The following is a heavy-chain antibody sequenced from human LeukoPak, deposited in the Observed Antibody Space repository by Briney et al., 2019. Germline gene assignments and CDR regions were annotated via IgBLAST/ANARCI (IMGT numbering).Heavy chain of an antibody. Sequence: GGSLRLSCAASGFTFSSCSMNWVRQAPGKGLEWMGGFDPEDGETIYAQKFQGRVTMTEDTSTDTAYMELSSLRSEDTAVYYCAGGGPHSASLPLDYWGQGTLVTVSS. J-gene: IGHJ4*02. CDR2: FDPEDGET. CDR1: GFTFSSCS. V-gene: IGHV1-24*01. CDR3: AGGGPHSASLPLDY. D-gene: IGHD2-15*01.